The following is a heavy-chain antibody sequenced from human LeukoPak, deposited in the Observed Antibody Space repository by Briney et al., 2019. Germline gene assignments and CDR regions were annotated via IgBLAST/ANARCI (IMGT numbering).Heavy chain of an antibody. CDR3: ARDQVTTYYYYGMDV. Sequence: GGFLRLSCAASGFTVSTNYMSWVRQAPGKGLEWVSVIYSGGSTYYADSVKGRFIISRDNSNNTLYLQMNSLRAGDTAVYYCARDQVTTYYYYGMDVWGQGTTVTVSS. V-gene: IGHV3-66*01. CDR1: GFTVSTNY. J-gene: IGHJ6*02. D-gene: IGHD4-17*01. CDR2: IYSGGST.